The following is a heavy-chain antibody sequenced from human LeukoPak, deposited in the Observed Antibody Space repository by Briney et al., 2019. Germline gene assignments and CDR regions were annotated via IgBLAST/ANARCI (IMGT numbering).Heavy chain of an antibody. Sequence: KCGESLKISCNGSRYSFTTYWIGWVRQMPGKGLEWMGIIYPGDSDTRYSPSFQGQVTISADKSISTAYLQWSSLKASDTAMYYCARPADPGSRWYFDYWGQGTLVTVSS. CDR3: ARPADPGSRWYFDY. D-gene: IGHD3-10*01. V-gene: IGHV5-51*01. J-gene: IGHJ4*02. CDR1: RYSFTTYW. CDR2: IYPGDSDT.